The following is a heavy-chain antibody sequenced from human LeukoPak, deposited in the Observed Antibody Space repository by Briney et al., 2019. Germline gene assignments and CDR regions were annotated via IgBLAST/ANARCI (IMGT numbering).Heavy chain of an antibody. D-gene: IGHD6-19*01. V-gene: IGHV3-7*01. CDR3: ARDGPYSSGWYHRRGHWSDP. Sequence: GGSLRLSCAASGFTFSSYWMSWVRQAPGKGLEWVANIKQDGSEKYYVDSVKGRFTISRDNAKNSLYLQMNSLRAEDTAVYYCARDGPYSSGWYHRRGHWSDPWGQGTLVTVSS. J-gene: IGHJ5*02. CDR1: GFTFSSYW. CDR2: IKQDGSEK.